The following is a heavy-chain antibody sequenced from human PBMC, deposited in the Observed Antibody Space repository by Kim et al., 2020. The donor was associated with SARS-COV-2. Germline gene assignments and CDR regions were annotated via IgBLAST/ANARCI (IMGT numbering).Heavy chain of an antibody. CDR2: IDNDGRGT. Sequence: GGSLRLSCAASGFTFSTYWMHWVRQAPGKGLVWVSRIDNDGRGTNYADSVKGRFTISRDNAKNTLYLQMNSLRAEDAAVYYCARAPYTSGWYDYWGQGT. CDR1: GFTFSTYW. V-gene: IGHV3-74*01. D-gene: IGHD6-19*01. J-gene: IGHJ4*02. CDR3: ARAPYTSGWYDY.